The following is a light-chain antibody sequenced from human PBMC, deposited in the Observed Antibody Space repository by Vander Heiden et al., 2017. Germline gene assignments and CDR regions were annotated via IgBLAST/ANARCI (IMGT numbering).Light chain of an antibody. CDR2: GAS. CDR3: QQDNSSLS. J-gene: IGKJ2*01. Sequence: EIVMTQSPATLSVSPGERAILSCRASQSVSSNLAWYQQKPGQAPRLLIDGASTRANGIPDRFSGSGSGTEFTLTISSLQSEDFAVYYWQQDNSSLSFGQGTKLEIK. CDR1: QSVSSN. V-gene: IGKV3-15*01.